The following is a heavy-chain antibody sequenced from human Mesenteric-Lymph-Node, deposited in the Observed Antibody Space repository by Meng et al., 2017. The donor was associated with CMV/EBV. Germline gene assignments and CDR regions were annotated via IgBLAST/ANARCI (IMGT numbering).Heavy chain of an antibody. J-gene: IGHJ4*02. V-gene: IGHV4-59*01. CDR1: GGSFSSYY. Sequence: SETLSLTCTVSGGSFSSYYWSWIRQPPGKGLEWIGYIFYSGNTNYNPSLKSRVTISVDTSKNQFSLKLSSVTAADTAVYYCAKAPPRSTYYDFWSDYYRYLDFWGQGTLVTVSS. CDR3: AKAPPRSTYYDFWSDYYRYLDF. CDR2: IFYSGNT. D-gene: IGHD3-3*01.